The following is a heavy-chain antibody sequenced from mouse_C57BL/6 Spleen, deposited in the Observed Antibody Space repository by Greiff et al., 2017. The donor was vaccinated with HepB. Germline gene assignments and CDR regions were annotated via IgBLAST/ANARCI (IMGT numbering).Heavy chain of an antibody. CDR1: GYTFTSYW. J-gene: IGHJ3*01. Sequence: QVQLQQSGAELVKPGASVKMSCKASGYTFTSYWITWVKQRPGQGLEWIGDIYPGSGSTNYNEKFKSKATLTVDTSSSTAYMQLSSLTSEASAVYYCARRGFYYGSPAWFAYWGQGTLVTVSA. D-gene: IGHD1-1*01. V-gene: IGHV1-55*01. CDR3: ARRGFYYGSPAWFAY. CDR2: IYPGSGST.